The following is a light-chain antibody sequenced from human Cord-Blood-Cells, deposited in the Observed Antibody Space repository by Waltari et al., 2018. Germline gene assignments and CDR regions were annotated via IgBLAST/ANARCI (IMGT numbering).Light chain of an antibody. Sequence: QSVLTQPPSVSGAPGQRVTISCTGSSSNIGAGYDGPWYQQLPGTAPKLLIYGNSNRPSGVPDRFSGSKSGTSASLAITGLQAEDEADYYCQSYDSSLSGSVFGGGTKLTVL. CDR1: SSNIGAGYD. CDR3: QSYDSSLSGSV. J-gene: IGLJ3*02. V-gene: IGLV1-40*01. CDR2: GNS.